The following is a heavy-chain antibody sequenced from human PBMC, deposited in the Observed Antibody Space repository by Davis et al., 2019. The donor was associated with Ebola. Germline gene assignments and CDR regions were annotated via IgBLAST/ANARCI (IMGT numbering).Heavy chain of an antibody. CDR3: ARGLVNSSGYFYWYFDL. V-gene: IGHV4-39*07. J-gene: IGHJ2*01. D-gene: IGHD3-22*01. CDR1: GGSISSNNYY. Sequence: SETLSLTCTVSGGSISSNNYYWGWIRQPPGKGLEWIGSIYYRGTTYYTPSLKSRVTISVDTSKNQFSLKLSPVTAADTAVYYCARGLVNSSGYFYWYFDLWGRGTLVTVSS. CDR2: IYYRGTT.